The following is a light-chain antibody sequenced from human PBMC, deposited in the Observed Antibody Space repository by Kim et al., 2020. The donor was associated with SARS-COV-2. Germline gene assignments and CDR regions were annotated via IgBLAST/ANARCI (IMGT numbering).Light chain of an antibody. CDR3: QQYNTWSTLT. CDR2: DAS. CDR1: QSVGTC. Sequence: EIQMTQSPSTLSVSAGDTATISCRASQSVGTCVAWHQQKPGKAPRLLIYDASNWASGIPSRFSGSGSGTEFSLTISSLQSDDFAAYYCQQYNTWSTLTFGGGTKVDIK. J-gene: IGKJ4*02. V-gene: IGKV1-5*01.